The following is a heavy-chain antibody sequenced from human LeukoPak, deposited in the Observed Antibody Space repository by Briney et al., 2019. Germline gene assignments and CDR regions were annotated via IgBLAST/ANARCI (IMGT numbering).Heavy chain of an antibody. D-gene: IGHD6-6*01. CDR1: GFTFSSYA. J-gene: IGHJ4*02. CDR3: VKAVGSSSTYYFDY. Sequence: GGSPRLSCSASGFTFSSYAMHWVRQAPGKGLEYVSAISSNGGSTYYADSVKGRFTISRDNSKNTLYLQMSSLRAEDTAVYYCVKAVGSSSTYYFDYWGQGTLVTVSS. CDR2: ISSNGGST. V-gene: IGHV3-64D*06.